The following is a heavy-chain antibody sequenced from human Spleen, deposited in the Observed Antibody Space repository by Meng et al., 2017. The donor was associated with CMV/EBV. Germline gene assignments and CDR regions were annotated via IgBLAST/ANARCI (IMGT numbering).Heavy chain of an antibody. CDR2: IYSGGST. CDR1: GFTVSSNY. V-gene: IGHV3-66*01. Sequence: VQLVEAGGGGVQPGRSLRLTCAASGFTVSSNYMSWVRQAPGKGLEWVSVIYSGGSTYYADSVKGRFTISRDNAKNSLYLQMNSLRAEDTAVYYCARDSPDYWGQGTLVTSPQ. J-gene: IGHJ4*02. CDR3: ARDSPDY.